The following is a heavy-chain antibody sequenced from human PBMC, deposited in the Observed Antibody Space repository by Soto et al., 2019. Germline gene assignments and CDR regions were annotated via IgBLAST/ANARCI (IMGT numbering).Heavy chain of an antibody. Sequence: SETLSLTCAVYGGSFSGYYWSWIRQPPGKGLEWIGEINHSGSTNYNPSLKSRVTISVDTSKNQFSLKLSSVTAADTAVYYCARVVVVITYNWFDPWGQGTLVTVS. CDR2: INHSGST. J-gene: IGHJ5*02. V-gene: IGHV4-34*01. D-gene: IGHD3-22*01. CDR3: ARVVVVITYNWFDP. CDR1: GGSFSGYY.